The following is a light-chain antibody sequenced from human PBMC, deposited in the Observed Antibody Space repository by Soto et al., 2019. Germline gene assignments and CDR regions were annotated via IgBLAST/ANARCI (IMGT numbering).Light chain of an antibody. Sequence: QLVLTQPRSVSGSPGQSVIISCTGTRSDVGGYKYVSWYQQHPGKAPKLVIYDVSERPSGVPDRFSGSKSGNTASLTISGLQAEDEADYHCCSYAGSSVWVFGGGTKLTVL. J-gene: IGLJ3*02. CDR2: DVS. V-gene: IGLV2-11*01. CDR1: RSDVGGYKY. CDR3: CSYAGSSVWV.